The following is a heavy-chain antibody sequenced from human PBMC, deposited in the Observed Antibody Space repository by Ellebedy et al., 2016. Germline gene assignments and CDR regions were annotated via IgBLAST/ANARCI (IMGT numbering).Heavy chain of an antibody. J-gene: IGHJ4*02. D-gene: IGHD2-8*01. CDR1: GFTVSSSY. CDR3: VKGGMQYFEN. V-gene: IGHV3-53*01. Sequence: GESLKISCAASGFTVSSSYVSWVRQAPGKGLEWVSMSSPGGTMHYADYVKGRFTISRDNAKNTLYLQLNSLRAEDTAIYYCVKGGMQYFENWGQGTLVTVSS. CDR2: SSPGGTM.